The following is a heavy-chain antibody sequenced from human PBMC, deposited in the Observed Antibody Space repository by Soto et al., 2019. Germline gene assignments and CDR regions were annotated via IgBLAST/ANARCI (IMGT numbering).Heavy chain of an antibody. CDR3: TTGLLGT. V-gene: IGHV3-15*01. J-gene: IGHJ5*02. CDR1: GFTFTNAW. Sequence: GGSLRLSCAASGFTFTNAWMSWVRQAPGKGLEWVGRIKSKTNAETTDYAAPVKGRFTISRDDSKNTLYLQMNTLKTEDTAIYYCTTGLLGTWGQGTLVTVSS. CDR2: IKSKTNAETT. D-gene: IGHD3-22*01.